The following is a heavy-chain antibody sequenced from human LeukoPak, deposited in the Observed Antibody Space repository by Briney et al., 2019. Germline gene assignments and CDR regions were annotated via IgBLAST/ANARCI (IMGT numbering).Heavy chain of an antibody. Sequence: SETLSLICTTSGAPISRFFWSWVRQPPGKGLEWIGNIYNLVPTVFNPSLKSRVSISVDTCKGQFSRQLASVTAAATAVYYCVQSHGWPGFDYWRQGLLVNV. V-gene: IGHV4-4*09. D-gene: IGHD6-19*01. CDR2: IYNLVPT. CDR3: VQSHGWPGFDY. J-gene: IGHJ4*02. CDR1: GAPISRFF.